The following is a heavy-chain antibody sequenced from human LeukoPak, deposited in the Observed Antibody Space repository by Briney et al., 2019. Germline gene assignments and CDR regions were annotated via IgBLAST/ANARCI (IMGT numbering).Heavy chain of an antibody. V-gene: IGHV3-74*01. J-gene: IGHJ4*02. CDR2: INTDRTVT. CDR1: GFTFSKYW. D-gene: IGHD6-19*01. Sequence: GGSLRLSCAASGFTFSKYWLLWVHQAPGKGLESVSRINTDRTVTNYAASVKGRCPVSRDNADNTMFLQMNSVRDEDTAVYYCATKQWLAPPPDSWGQGTPVTVSS. CDR3: ATKQWLAPPPDS.